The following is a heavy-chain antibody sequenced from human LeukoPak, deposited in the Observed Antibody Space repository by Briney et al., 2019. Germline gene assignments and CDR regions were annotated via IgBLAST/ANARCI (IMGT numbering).Heavy chain of an antibody. CDR2: ISGSGGRI. J-gene: IGHJ4*02. CDR3: AKDRDSSGPLFDS. Sequence: PGGSLRLSCAASGFTFSSYAMSWVRQAPGKGLEWVSAISGSGGRIYYGASVKGRFTISRDNSKNTLYLQMSSLRAEDTAVYYCAKDRDSSGPLFDSWGQGTLVTVSS. D-gene: IGHD3-22*01. V-gene: IGHV3-23*01. CDR1: GFTFSSYA.